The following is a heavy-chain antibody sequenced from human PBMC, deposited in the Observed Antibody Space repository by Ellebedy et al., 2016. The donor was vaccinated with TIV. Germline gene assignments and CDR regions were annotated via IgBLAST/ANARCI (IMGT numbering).Heavy chain of an antibody. Sequence: SVKVSXKASGGTFSSYAISWVRQAPGQGLEWMGGIIPIFGTANYAQKFQGRVTITADESTSTAYMELSSLRSEDTAVYYCARREGDSVEAYYYGMDVWGQGTTVTVSS. J-gene: IGHJ6*02. D-gene: IGHD2-21*02. V-gene: IGHV1-69*13. CDR2: IIPIFGTA. CDR3: ARREGDSVEAYYYGMDV. CDR1: GGTFSSYA.